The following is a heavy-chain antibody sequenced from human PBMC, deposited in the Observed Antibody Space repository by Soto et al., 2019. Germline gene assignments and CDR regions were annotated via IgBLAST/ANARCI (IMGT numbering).Heavy chain of an antibody. Sequence: QVPLVQSGAEVKKPGASVKVSCKASGYTFTSYDINWVRQATGQGLEWMGWMNPNSGNTGYAQKFQGRVTMTRNTSISTAYMELSSLRSEDTAVYYCARGATYYDFWSGYGNWFDPWGQGTLVTVSS. V-gene: IGHV1-8*01. CDR1: GYTFTSYD. CDR2: MNPNSGNT. CDR3: ARGATYYDFWSGYGNWFDP. J-gene: IGHJ5*02. D-gene: IGHD3-3*01.